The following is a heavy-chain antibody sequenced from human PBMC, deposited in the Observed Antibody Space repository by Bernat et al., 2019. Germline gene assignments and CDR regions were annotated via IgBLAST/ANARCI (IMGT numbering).Heavy chain of an antibody. CDR2: IYNSGET. CDR3: ARGGIEATYYYYAMGV. D-gene: IGHD5-12*01. CDR1: GGSLSDYY. Sequence: QVQLQESGPGLVKPSETLSLTCTVSGGSLSDYYWSWIRQPAGKGLEWIGRIYNSGETYYNPSLKSRVTMSVDTSKNQISLELTSVTAADTAEYYCARGGIEATYYYYAMGVWGQGTTVTVSS. J-gene: IGHJ6*02. V-gene: IGHV4-4*07.